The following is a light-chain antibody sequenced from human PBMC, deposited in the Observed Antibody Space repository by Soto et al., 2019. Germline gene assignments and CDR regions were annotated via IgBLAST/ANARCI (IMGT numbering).Light chain of an antibody. CDR3: SAYTARSTLV. CDR2: EVR. CDR1: MRDVGAYNL. V-gene: IGLV2-14*01. Sequence: QSALTQPASVSVSAGQSITISCSGTMRDVGAYNLVSWYQQHPGTAPKLNIYEVRNRPSGISSRFSGSRSGNTASLTISGLQSEDEGDYYCSAYTARSTLVFGGGTKLTVL. J-gene: IGLJ3*02.